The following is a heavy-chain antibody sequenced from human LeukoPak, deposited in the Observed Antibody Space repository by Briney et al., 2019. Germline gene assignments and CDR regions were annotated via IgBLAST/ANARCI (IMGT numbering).Heavy chain of an antibody. D-gene: IGHD6-19*01. CDR3: VRDYEGWGSGWFGGVYYFDS. Sequence: ASVKVSCKASGYTFTDYYIHWVRQAPGQGLEWMGWINPNSGGTNYAQKFQGRVSMTRDTSISTAYMELSRLRSDDTAVYYCVRDYEGWGSGWFGGVYYFDSWGQGTLVTVSS. J-gene: IGHJ4*02. CDR1: GYTFTDYY. CDR2: INPNSGGT. V-gene: IGHV1-2*02.